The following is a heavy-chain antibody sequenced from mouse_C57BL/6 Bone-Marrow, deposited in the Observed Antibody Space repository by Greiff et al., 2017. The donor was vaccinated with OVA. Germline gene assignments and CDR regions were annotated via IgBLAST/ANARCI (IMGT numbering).Heavy chain of an antibody. CDR2: IYPRSGNT. CDR1: GYTFTSYG. J-gene: IGHJ3*01. CDR3: ARDYGYYGTWFAY. D-gene: IGHD2-3*01. Sequence: QVQLKQSGAELARPGASVKLSCKASGYTFTSYGISWVKQRTGQGLEWIGEIYPRSGNTYYNEKFKGKATLTADKSSSTAYMELRSLTSEDSAVYFCARDYGYYGTWFAYWGQGTLVTVSA. V-gene: IGHV1-81*01.